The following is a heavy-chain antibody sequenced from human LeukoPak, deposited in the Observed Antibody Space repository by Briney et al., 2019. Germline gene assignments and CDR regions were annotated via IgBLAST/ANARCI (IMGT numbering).Heavy chain of an antibody. Sequence: ASVKVSCKASGYSFTDYYIHWARQAPGQGREWMGWINPKGGGINYAPEFQGRVTMTRDTSITTAYMELSSLRSDDTAMYYCARDTCDGGDCFNWFDPWGQGTLVTVSS. CDR1: GYSFTDYY. D-gene: IGHD2-21*02. V-gene: IGHV1-2*02. J-gene: IGHJ5*02. CDR2: INPKGGGI. CDR3: ARDTCDGGDCFNWFDP.